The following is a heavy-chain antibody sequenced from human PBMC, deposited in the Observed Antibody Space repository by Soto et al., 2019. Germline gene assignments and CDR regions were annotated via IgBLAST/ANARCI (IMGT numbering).Heavy chain of an antibody. CDR1: GYTFTSYG. CDR2: ISAYNGNT. CDR3: AKVRRDFAWLSELDYFDY. V-gene: IGHV1-18*04. Sequence: GASVKVSCKASGYTFTSYGISWVRQAPGQGLEWMGWISAYNGNTNYAQKLQGRVTMTTDTSTSTAYMELRSLRSDDTAVYYCAKVRRDFAWLSELDYFDYWGQGTPVTVSS. J-gene: IGHJ4*02. D-gene: IGHD3-9*01.